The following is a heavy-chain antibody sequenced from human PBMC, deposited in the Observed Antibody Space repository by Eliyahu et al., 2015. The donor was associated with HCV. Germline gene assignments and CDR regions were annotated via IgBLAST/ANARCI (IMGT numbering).Heavy chain of an antibody. CDR2: IWYDGSNK. CDR1: GFXFSSYG. V-gene: IGHV3-33*01. Sequence: QVQLVESGGGVVQPGRSLRLSCAASGFXFSSYGMHWVRQAPGKGLEWVAVIWYDGSNKYYADSVKGRFTISRDNSKNTLYLQMNSLRAEDTAAYYCARDPVPGVYYFDYWGQGTLVTVSS. D-gene: IGHD2-8*01. J-gene: IGHJ4*02. CDR3: ARDPVPGVYYFDY.